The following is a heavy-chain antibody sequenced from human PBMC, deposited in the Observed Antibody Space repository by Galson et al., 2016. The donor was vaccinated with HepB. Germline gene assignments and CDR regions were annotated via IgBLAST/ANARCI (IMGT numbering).Heavy chain of an antibody. J-gene: IGHJ6*02. CDR3: ARAGLPPYYYYGMDV. D-gene: IGHD4-11*01. V-gene: IGHV1-46*01. Sequence: SVKVSCKASGYTFTSYYMYWVRQAPGRGLEWMGIINPSGGSTSYQQRFQGRVTMTRDTSTSTVYMELSSLRSEDTAVYYCARAGLPPYYYYGMDVWGQGTTVTVSS. CDR1: GYTFTSYY. CDR2: INPSGGST.